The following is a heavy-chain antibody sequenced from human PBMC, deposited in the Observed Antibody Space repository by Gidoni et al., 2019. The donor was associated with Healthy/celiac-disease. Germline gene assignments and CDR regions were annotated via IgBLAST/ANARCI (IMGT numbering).Heavy chain of an antibody. CDR3: AKDPAAGDWFDP. CDR2: ISGSGGST. J-gene: IGHJ5*02. V-gene: IGHV3-23*01. Sequence: EVQLLESGGGLVQPGGSLRLSCSASGFTFSSYAMSWVRQAPGKGLEWVSAISGSGGSTYYADSVKGRFTISRDNSKNTLYLQMNSLRAEDTAVYYCAKDPAAGDWFDPWGQGTLVTVSS. D-gene: IGHD6-13*01. CDR1: GFTFSSYA.